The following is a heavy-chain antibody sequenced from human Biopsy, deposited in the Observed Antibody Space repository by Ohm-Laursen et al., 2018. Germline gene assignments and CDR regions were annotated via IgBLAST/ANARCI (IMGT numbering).Heavy chain of an antibody. CDR1: GGTFINYA. J-gene: IGHJ4*02. CDR2: IIPMFGTA. CDR3: ARGPHSGSHSCFDY. D-gene: IGHD1-26*01. V-gene: IGHV1-69*13. Sequence: ASVKVSCNASGGTFINYAISWVRRAPGQGLEWMGGIIPMFGTANYAQMFQGRVTISADESTGTSYMELSSLTTEDTAIYYCARGPHSGSHSCFDYWGRGTLVTVSS.